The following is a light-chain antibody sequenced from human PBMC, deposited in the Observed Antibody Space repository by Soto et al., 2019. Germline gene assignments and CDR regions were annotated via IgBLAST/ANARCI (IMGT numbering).Light chain of an antibody. CDR3: QQRWT. Sequence: EIVLTQSPATLSLSPGERATLSCRASQSVSSYLAWYKQNPGQAPRLLIYDASNRATGIPARFSGSGSGTDFTLTISSLEPEDFAVYYCQQRWTFGPGTKVDIK. J-gene: IGKJ3*01. CDR2: DAS. CDR1: QSVSSY. V-gene: IGKV3-11*01.